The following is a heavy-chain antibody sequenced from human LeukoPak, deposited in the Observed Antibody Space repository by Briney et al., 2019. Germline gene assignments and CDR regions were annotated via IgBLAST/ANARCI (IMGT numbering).Heavy chain of an antibody. V-gene: IGHV3-53*01. D-gene: IGHD4/OR15-4a*01. CDR1: GFTVSSNS. Sequence: GSLRLSCTVSGFTVSSNSMSWVRRAPGKGLEWVSFIYSDNTHYSDSVKGRFTISRDNSKNTLYLQMNSLRGEDTAVYYFARRAGAYSHPYDYWGQGTLVTVSS. CDR2: IYSDNT. J-gene: IGHJ4*02. CDR3: ARRAGAYSHPYDY.